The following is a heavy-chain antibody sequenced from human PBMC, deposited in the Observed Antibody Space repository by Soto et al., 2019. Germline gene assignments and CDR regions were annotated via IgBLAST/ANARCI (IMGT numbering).Heavy chain of an antibody. J-gene: IGHJ4*02. CDR3: ARHGLYQRRFDY. V-gene: IGHV4-39*01. D-gene: IGHD2-8*01. Sequence: QLQLQESGPGLVKPSETLSLTCTVSGGSISSSSYYWGWIRQPPGKGLEWIGSIYYSGSTYYNPSLKSRVTISVDTSKNQFSLKLSSVTAADTAVYYCARHGLYQRRFDYWGQGTLVTVSS. CDR2: IYYSGST. CDR1: GGSISSSSYY.